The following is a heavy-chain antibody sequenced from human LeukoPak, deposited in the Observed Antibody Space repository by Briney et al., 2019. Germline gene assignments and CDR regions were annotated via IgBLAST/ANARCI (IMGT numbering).Heavy chain of an antibody. V-gene: IGHV1-2*06. CDR1: GYNLVGYY. CDR3: ASLTIGWYSSDYFQQ. J-gene: IGHJ1*01. D-gene: IGHD6-19*01. Sequence: GASVKVSCKASGYNLVGYYIHWVRQAPGQGLEWMGRINPNSGGTNYAQKFQDRVTMTEDTSISTAYMDLSRLTSDDTAVYYCASLTIGWYSSDYFQQWGQGTLVTVSS. CDR2: INPNSGGT.